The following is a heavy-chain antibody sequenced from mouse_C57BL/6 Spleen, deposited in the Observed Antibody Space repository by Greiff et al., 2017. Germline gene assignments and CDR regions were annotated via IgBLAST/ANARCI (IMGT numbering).Heavy chain of an antibody. Sequence: EVQLQQSGPELVKPGDSVKISCKASGYSFTGYFMNWVMQSHGKSLEWIGRINPYNGDTFYNQKFKGKATLTVDKSSSTAHMELRSLTSEDSAVYYCAREGGYYGNYVDYWGQGTTLTVSS. CDR3: AREGGYYGNYVDY. V-gene: IGHV1-20*01. CDR1: GYSFTGYF. CDR2: INPYNGDT. J-gene: IGHJ2*01. D-gene: IGHD2-1*01.